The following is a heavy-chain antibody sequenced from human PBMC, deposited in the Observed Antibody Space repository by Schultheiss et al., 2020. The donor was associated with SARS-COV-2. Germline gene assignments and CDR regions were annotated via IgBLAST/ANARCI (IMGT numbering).Heavy chain of an antibody. D-gene: IGHD4-17*01. Sequence: SETLSLTCAVSGYSISSGYYWSWIRQPPGKGLEWIGYIYYSGSTNYNPSLKSRVTISVDTSKNQFSLKLSSVTAADTAVYYCARRPIDYGDYGAFDYWGQGTLVTVSS. CDR2: IYYSGST. J-gene: IGHJ4*02. CDR1: GYSISSGYY. CDR3: ARRPIDYGDYGAFDY. V-gene: IGHV4-61*01.